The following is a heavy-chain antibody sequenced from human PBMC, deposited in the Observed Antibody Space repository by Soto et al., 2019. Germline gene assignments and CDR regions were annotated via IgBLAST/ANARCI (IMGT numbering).Heavy chain of an antibody. CDR3: ATIAEIPGTVDY. CDR1: GSPVSSCNW. V-gene: IGHV4-28*05. D-gene: IGHD1-26*01. J-gene: IGHJ4*02. Sequence: QVQLQESGPGLVKPSDTLSLTCGVSGSPVSSCNWWGWIRQPPAKGLEWIGHIYYSGNISHSSSLQSRVTMQMDTSKNQFSLKLRSVTAEDTAVYYCATIAEIPGTVDYWGRGTLVTVSS. CDR2: IYYSGNI.